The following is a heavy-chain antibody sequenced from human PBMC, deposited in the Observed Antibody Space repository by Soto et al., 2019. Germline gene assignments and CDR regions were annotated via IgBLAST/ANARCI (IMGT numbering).Heavy chain of an antibody. J-gene: IGHJ4*02. CDR2: IIPIFGTA. CDR1: GGTFSSYA. D-gene: IGHD4-17*01. Sequence: SVKVSCKASGGTFSSYAISWVRQAPGQGLEWMGGIIPIFGTANYAQKFQGRVTITADKSTSTAYIELSSLRSEDTAVYYCARGSTVTTPLPFDYWGQGTLVTVSS. CDR3: ARGSTVTTPLPFDY. V-gene: IGHV1-69*06.